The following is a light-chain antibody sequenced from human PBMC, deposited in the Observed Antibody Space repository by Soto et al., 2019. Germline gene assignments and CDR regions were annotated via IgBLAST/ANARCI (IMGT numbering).Light chain of an antibody. CDR1: QTISTY. Sequence: DIQMTQSPSSLSASEGYRVTITCRASQTISTYLNWYQQKPGKAPRLLIYDASSLLSGVPSRFSGSGSGTDFTLTIASLQPEDFSTYYCQQSDSTPYTFGQGTKVEI. J-gene: IGKJ2*01. CDR2: DAS. CDR3: QQSDSTPYT. V-gene: IGKV1-39*01.